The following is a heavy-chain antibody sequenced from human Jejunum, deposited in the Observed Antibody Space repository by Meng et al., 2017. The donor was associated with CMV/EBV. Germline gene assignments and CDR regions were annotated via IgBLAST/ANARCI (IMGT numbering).Heavy chain of an antibody. D-gene: IGHD3-16*01. CDR1: FRGCG. J-gene: IGHJ4*02. V-gene: IGHV1-18*01. Sequence: FRGCGCNWVRQARGQGTKWIGWNGNYNGKTMYAERFQERVTITTDPSTTTSYMELSSVRFDDTAVYYWARGGLKDYAFFDYWGQGSLVTVSS. CDR2: NGNYNGKT. CDR3: ARGGLKDYAFFDY.